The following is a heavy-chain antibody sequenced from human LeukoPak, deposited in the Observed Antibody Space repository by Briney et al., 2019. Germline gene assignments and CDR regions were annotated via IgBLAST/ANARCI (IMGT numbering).Heavy chain of an antibody. CDR2: ISYSEST. J-gene: IGHJ6*03. Sequence: SETLSLTCTVSGGSISSGRYYWTWLRQPPGKGLEWIGYISYSESTKDNPSRKRRVTILINPPKNQFFLKLSSVTAADTAVYYCARVRYFDSSGYHSSTYYYYMDVWGKGATVTVSS. D-gene: IGHD3-22*01. V-gene: IGHV4-61*01. CDR1: GGSISSGRYY. CDR3: ARVRYFDSSGYHSSTYYYYMDV.